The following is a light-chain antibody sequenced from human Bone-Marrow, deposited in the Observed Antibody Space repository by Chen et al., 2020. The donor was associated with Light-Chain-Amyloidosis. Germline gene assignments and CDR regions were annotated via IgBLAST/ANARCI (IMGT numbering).Light chain of an antibody. CDR3: QQRSNWPPLT. CDR2: DAS. V-gene: IGKV3-11*01. CDR1: QNVGTY. Sequence: IVLTQSPATLSLSLGERATRSCRASQNVGTYLAWYQQKPGQAPRLLIYDASNRATGSPGRFSGSGSGTACTLTISSLEPEDFAVYYCQQRSNWPPLTFGGGTKVEMK. J-gene: IGKJ4*01.